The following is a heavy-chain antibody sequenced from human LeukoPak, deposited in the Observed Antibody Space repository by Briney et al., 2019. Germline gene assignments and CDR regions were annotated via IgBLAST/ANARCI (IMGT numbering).Heavy chain of an antibody. Sequence: GESLKISCKGSGYSFSTYWIAWVRQLPGKGLEWMGIIYPGDSDTRYSPSFQGQVTISADKSVSSAYLQWNSLEASDTAMYYCARPNITSYYDSRGYDAFDVWGQGTMVTVSS. CDR3: ARPNITSYYDSRGYDAFDV. CDR2: IYPGDSDT. CDR1: GYSFSTYW. D-gene: IGHD3-22*01. V-gene: IGHV5-51*01. J-gene: IGHJ3*01.